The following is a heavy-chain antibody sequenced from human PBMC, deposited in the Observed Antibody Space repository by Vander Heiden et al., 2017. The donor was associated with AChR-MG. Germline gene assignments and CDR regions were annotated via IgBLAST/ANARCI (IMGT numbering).Heavy chain of an antibody. CDR2: IKSKTDGGTT. Sequence: EVQLVDSGGGFVKPGGYLSRSCAASGLVSTHPWMSWVRQAPGKGLEWVGRIKSKTDGGTTDYAAPVKGRFTISRDDSKHTLYLQMNSLKTEDTAVYYCTTRTWSPLDYWGQGTLVTVSS. CDR3: TTRTWSPLDY. CDR1: GLVSTHPW. J-gene: IGHJ4*02. D-gene: IGHD1-1*01. V-gene: IGHV3-15*01.